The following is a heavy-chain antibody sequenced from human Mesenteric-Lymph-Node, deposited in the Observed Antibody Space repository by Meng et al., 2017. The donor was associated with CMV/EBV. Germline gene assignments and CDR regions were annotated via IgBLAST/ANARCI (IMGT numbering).Heavy chain of an antibody. CDR2: INPNSGGT. Sequence: ASVKVSCKASGYTFTGYYMHWVRQAPGQGLEWMGWINPNSGGTNYAQKFQGRVTMTRDTSISTAYMELSRLRSDDTAVYFCAREGVDILTGYTTFDSWGQGTPVTVSS. J-gene: IGHJ4*02. D-gene: IGHD3-9*01. CDR1: GYTFTGYY. CDR3: AREGVDILTGYTTFDS. V-gene: IGHV1-2*02.